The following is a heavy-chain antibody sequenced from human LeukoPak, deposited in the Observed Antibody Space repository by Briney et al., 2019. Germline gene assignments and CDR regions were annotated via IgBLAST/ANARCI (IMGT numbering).Heavy chain of an antibody. D-gene: IGHD1-1*01. CDR2: ISYDGSNK. CDR3: ARGTQLNYYYYYYMDV. Sequence: PGRSLRLSCAASGFTFSSYAMHWVRQAPGKGLEWVAVISYDGSNKYYADSVKGRFTISRDNSKNTLYLQMNSLRAEDTAVYYCARGTQLNYYYYYYMDVWGKGTTVTVSS. V-gene: IGHV3-30-3*01. J-gene: IGHJ6*03. CDR1: GFTFSSYA.